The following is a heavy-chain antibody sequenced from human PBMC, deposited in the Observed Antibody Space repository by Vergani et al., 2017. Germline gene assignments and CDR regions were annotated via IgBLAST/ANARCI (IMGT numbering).Heavy chain of an antibody. J-gene: IGHJ4*02. D-gene: IGHD2-2*01. V-gene: IGHV4-34*01. CDR2: INHSGST. Sequence: QVQLQQWGAGLLKPSETLSLTCAVYGGSFSGYYWSWIRQPPGKGLEWIGEINHSGSTNYNPSLKSRVTISVDTSKSQFSLKLSSVTAADTAVYYCARGPEYCSSTSCYLYYFDYWGQGTLVTVSS. CDR1: GGSFSGYY. CDR3: ARGPEYCSSTSCYLYYFDY.